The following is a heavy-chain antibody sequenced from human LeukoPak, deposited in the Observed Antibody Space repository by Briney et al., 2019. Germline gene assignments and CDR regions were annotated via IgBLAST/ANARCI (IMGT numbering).Heavy chain of an antibody. J-gene: IGHJ5*02. CDR1: GGSISSYY. Sequence: PSETLSLTCTVSGGSISSYYWSWIRQPPGKGLEWIGEINHSGSTNYNPSLKSRVTISVDTSKNQFSLKLSSVTAADTAVYYCARRGYSLNWFDPWGQGTLVTVSS. CDR2: INHSGST. CDR3: ARRGYSLNWFDP. D-gene: IGHD6-13*01. V-gene: IGHV4-34*01.